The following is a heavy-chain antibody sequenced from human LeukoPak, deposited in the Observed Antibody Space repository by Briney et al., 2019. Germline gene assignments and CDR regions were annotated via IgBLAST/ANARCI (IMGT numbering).Heavy chain of an antibody. Sequence: PSETLSLTCTVSGGSISSYYWSWIRQPPGKGLEWIGYIYYSGSTNYNPSLKSRVTISVDTSKNQFSLKLSSVTAADTAVYYCARGPKNYDILTGYAFDYWGQGTLVTVSS. D-gene: IGHD3-9*01. V-gene: IGHV4-59*01. CDR3: ARGPKNYDILTGYAFDY. J-gene: IGHJ4*02. CDR2: IYYSGST. CDR1: GGSISSYY.